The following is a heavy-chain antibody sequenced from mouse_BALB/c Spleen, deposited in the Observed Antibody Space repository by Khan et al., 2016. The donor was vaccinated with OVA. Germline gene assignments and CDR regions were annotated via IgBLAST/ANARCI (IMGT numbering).Heavy chain of an antibody. D-gene: IGHD2-14*01. CDR2: INPSNGYT. CDR3: VRDEGYHRYDGWFAY. V-gene: IGHV1S26*01. Sequence: QVQLQQSGADLVKPGASVKLSCKASGYTFTSYTIHWINERPGQGLEWIGYINPSNGYTNYNHKFKDQATLTTDKSSTTAYLQLNSLTSDDSAVDNSVRDEGYHRYDGWFAYWGQGTLVTVSA. CDR1: GYTFTSYT. J-gene: IGHJ3*01.